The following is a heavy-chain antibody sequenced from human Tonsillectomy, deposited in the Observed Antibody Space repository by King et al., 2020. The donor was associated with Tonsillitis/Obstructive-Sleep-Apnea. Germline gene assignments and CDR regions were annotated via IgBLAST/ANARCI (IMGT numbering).Heavy chain of an antibody. V-gene: IGHV3-74*01. CDR1: GFTFSSYW. Sequence: VQLVESGGGLVQPGGSLRLSCAASGFTFSSYWMHWVRQAPGKGLVWVSRINSDGSSPSYADSVKGRCTISRDNDKNTLYLQMNSPRAEDTAVYYCARESTIFGVWDYYHYMDVWGKGTTVTVSS. J-gene: IGHJ6*03. CDR3: ARESTIFGVWDYYHYMDV. D-gene: IGHD3-3*01. CDR2: INSDGSSP.